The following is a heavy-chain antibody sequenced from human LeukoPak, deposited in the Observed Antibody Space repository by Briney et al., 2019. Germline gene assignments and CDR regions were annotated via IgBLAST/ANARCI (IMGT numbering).Heavy chain of an antibody. D-gene: IGHD6-25*01. CDR1: GFTFSSYW. CDR3: ARRSAAKDAFDI. Sequence: GGSLRLSCGASGFTFSSYWMSWVRQAPGKGLEWVANIKQDGSEKYHVDSVKGRFTISRDNAKNTLYLQMNSLRAEDTAVYYCARRSAAKDAFDIWGQGTMVTVSS. V-gene: IGHV3-7*01. J-gene: IGHJ3*02. CDR2: IKQDGSEK.